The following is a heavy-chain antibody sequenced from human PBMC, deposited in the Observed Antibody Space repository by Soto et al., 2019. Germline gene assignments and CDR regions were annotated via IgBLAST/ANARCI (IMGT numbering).Heavy chain of an antibody. V-gene: IGHV1-2*04. J-gene: IGHJ6*02. D-gene: IGHD6-13*01. Sequence: ASVKVSCKASGYTFTGYYMHWVRQAPGQGLEWMGWINPNSGGTNYAQKFQGWVTMTRDTSISTAYMELSRPRSDDTAVYYCARDLVMSAAAGEPDYYYYGMDVWGQGTTVTVSS. CDR3: ARDLVMSAAAGEPDYYYYGMDV. CDR2: INPNSGGT. CDR1: GYTFTGYY.